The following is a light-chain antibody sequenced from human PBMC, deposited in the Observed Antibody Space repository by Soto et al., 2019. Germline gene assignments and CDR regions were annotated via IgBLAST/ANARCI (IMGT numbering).Light chain of an antibody. J-gene: IGKJ3*01. Sequence: EIVLTQSPGTLSLSPGERATLSCRASQSVSSSYLAWYQPKPGQAPRLLIHGASSRATGIPDRFSGSGSGTDFTLTISRLEPEDFAVYYCQQYGSSIFTFGPGTKVDIK. CDR2: GAS. V-gene: IGKV3-20*01. CDR3: QQYGSSIFT. CDR1: QSVSSSY.